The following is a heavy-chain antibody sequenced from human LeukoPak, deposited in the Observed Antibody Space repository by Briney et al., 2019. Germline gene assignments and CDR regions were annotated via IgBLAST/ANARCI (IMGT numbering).Heavy chain of an antibody. CDR1: RFTFSNYW. CDR2: INRDGSST. D-gene: IGHD3-10*01. Sequence: GGSLRLSCAASRFTFSNYWMHWVRQAPGKGLVWVSHINRDGSSTTYADSVKGRFTISRDNAKNTLYLQMNSLRGEDTAVYYCARGKAGVDTNWYFDLWGRGTLVTVSS. CDR3: ARGKAGVDTNWYFDL. J-gene: IGHJ2*01. V-gene: IGHV3-74*03.